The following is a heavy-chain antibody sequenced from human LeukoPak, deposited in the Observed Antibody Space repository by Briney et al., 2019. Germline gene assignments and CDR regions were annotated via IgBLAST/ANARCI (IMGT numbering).Heavy chain of an antibody. CDR2: ISSSGTTI. D-gene: IGHD1-1*01. J-gene: IGHJ4*02. CDR1: GFTFSDYY. V-gene: IGHV3-11*01. CDR3: ARGRLTTVYYFDY. Sequence: GGSLRLSCAASGFTFSDYYMSWIRQAPGKGLEWVSYISSSGTTIYYADSVKGRFTISRDNAKDSLYLQMNSLRAEDTAVYYCARGRLTTVYYFDYWGQGTLTTVSS.